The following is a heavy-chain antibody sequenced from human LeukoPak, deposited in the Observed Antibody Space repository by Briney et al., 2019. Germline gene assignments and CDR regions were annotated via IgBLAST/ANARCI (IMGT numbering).Heavy chain of an antibody. CDR3: ARGGGLGVTAIARQNYYYMDV. V-gene: IGHV5-51*01. CDR1: GYSFTSYW. D-gene: IGHD2-21*02. J-gene: IGHJ6*03. Sequence: GASLKISCKGSGYSFTSYWIGWVRQVPGKGLEWMGIIYPGDSDTRYSPSFQGQVTISADKSISTAYLQWSSLKASDTAMYYCARGGGLGVTAIARQNYYYMDVWGKGTTVTVSS. CDR2: IYPGDSDT.